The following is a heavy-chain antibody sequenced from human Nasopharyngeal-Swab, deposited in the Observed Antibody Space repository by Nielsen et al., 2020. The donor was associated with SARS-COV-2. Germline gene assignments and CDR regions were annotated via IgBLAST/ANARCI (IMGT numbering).Heavy chain of an antibody. J-gene: IGHJ4*02. CDR2: IYYSGIT. CDR3: ATYYDILTGYQP. CDR1: GGSISTSSYY. V-gene: IGHV4-39*01. D-gene: IGHD3-9*01. Sequence: SETLSLTCTVSGGSISTSSYYWGWIRQPPGKGLEWTGSIYYSGITYYNPSLKSRVTISVDTSKNQFSLKLSSVTAADTAVYYCATYYDILTGYQPWGQGTLVTVSS.